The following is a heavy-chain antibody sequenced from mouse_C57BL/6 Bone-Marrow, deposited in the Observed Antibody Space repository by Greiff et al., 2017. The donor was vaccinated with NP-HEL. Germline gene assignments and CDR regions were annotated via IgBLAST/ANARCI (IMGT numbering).Heavy chain of an antibody. CDR2: ISDGGSYT. D-gene: IGHD2-4*01. J-gene: IGHJ1*03. Sequence: EVKVEESGGGLVKPGGSLKLSCAASGFTFSSYAMSWVRQTPEKRLEWVATISDGGSYTYYPDNVKGRFTISRDNAKNNLYLQMSQLKSEDTAMYYCARVLYDYDVAWYFYVWGTGTTVTVSS. V-gene: IGHV5-4*03. CDR1: GFTFSSYA. CDR3: ARVLYDYDVAWYFYV.